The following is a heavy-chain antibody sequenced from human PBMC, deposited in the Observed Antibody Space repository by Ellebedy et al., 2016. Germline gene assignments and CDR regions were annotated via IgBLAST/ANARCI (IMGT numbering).Heavy chain of an antibody. CDR3: ARTRYCSSTSCYTYYYMDV. V-gene: IGHV1-8*01. J-gene: IGHJ6*03. CDR2: MNPNSGNT. D-gene: IGHD2-2*02. Sequence: ASVKVSCXASGYTFTSYDINWVRQATGQGLEWMGWMNPNSGNTGYAQKFQGRVTMTRNTSISTAYMELSSLRSEDTAVYYCARTRYCSSTSCYTYYYMDVWGKGTTVTVSS. CDR1: GYTFTSYD.